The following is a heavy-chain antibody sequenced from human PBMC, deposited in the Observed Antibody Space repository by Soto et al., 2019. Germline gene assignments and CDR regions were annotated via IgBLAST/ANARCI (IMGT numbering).Heavy chain of an antibody. Sequence: SETLSLTCTVSGGSISGYYWSWIRQPPGKGLEYIGYIYYRGSTNYNPSLKSRVTMSVDTSRNLFSLKVNSVTAADTAVYYCARQQLLPYYYALDVWGQGTTVTVSS. D-gene: IGHD6-13*01. J-gene: IGHJ6*02. CDR1: GGSISGYY. CDR2: IYYRGST. V-gene: IGHV4-59*01. CDR3: ARQQLLPYYYALDV.